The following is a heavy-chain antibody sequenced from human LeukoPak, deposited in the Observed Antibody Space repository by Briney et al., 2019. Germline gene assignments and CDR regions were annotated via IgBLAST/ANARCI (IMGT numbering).Heavy chain of an antibody. V-gene: IGHV3-74*01. CDR1: GFTFSSYW. CDR2: INSDGSST. Sequence: QTGGSLRLSCAASGFTFSSYWMHWVRQAPGKGLVWVSRINSDGSSTSYADSVKGRFTISGDNAKNTLYLQMNSLRAEDTAVYYCARGPARTCSHFDYWGQGTLVTVSS. D-gene: IGHD6-6*01. CDR3: ARGPARTCSHFDY. J-gene: IGHJ4*02.